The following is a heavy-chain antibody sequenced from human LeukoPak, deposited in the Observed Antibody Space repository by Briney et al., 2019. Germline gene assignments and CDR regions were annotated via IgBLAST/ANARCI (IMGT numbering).Heavy chain of an antibody. CDR1: GFIFGDFA. J-gene: IGHJ4*02. D-gene: IGHD6-19*01. V-gene: IGHV3-49*03. CDR3: AKRSTRGWYLFDH. Sequence: PGGSLRLSCTTSGFIFGDFAMSWFRQAPGKELEWVGFIRRKSSGATTGYAASVKGRFTVSRDDSKGIAYLQMNSLRVDDTAVYYCAKRSTRGWYLFDHWGQGTLVTVSS. CDR2: IRRKSSGATT.